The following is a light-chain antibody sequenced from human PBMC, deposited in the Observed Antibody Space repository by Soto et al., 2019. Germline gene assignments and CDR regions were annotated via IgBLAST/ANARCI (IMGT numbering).Light chain of an antibody. CDR1: QSISSW. Sequence: DIQMTQSPSTLSASVGDRVTITCRASQSISSWLAWYQQKPGKAPKLLIYKASSLESGVPSRFSGSGSGTDFTLTISSLQPDDFTTYYCQQYNSYITFGQGTRLEIK. V-gene: IGKV1-5*03. CDR3: QQYNSYIT. CDR2: KAS. J-gene: IGKJ5*01.